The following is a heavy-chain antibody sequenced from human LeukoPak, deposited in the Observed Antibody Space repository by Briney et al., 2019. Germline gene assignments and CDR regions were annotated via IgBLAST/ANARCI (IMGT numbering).Heavy chain of an antibody. D-gene: IGHD5-12*01. CDR2: IKSKTDGGTT. CDR3: TTDRGSSGYEGIYYYYYMDV. V-gene: IGHV3-15*01. J-gene: IGHJ6*03. CDR1: GFTFSNAW. Sequence: KAGGSLRLSCAASGFTFSNAWMSWVRPAPGKGLEWVGRIKSKTDGGTTDYAAPVKGRFTISRDDSKNTLYLQMNSLKTEDTAVYYCTTDRGSSGYEGIYYYYYMDVWGKGTTVTVSS.